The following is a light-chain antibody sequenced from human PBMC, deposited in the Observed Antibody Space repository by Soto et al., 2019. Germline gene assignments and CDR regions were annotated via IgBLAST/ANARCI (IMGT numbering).Light chain of an antibody. CDR3: SSTAGNNNLV. V-gene: IGLV2-8*01. CDR1: SSDVGGHXY. Sequence: QSALTQSPSASGSPGQSVTIXCTGSSSDVGGHXYVSWYQHHPGKAPKLIIYEVSKRPSGVPDRFSGSKSGNTASLTVSGLQAEDEAVYYCSSTAGNNNLVFGGGTKLTVL. CDR2: EVS. J-gene: IGLJ3*02.